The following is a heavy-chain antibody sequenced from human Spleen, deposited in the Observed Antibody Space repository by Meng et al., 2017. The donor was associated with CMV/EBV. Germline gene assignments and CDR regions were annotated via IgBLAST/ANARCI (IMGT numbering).Heavy chain of an antibody. Sequence: GESLKISCTASGFPVDLNYMSWVRQAPGKGLEWVGFIRGQAYGGTSDYAASVKGRFTISRDDSKSIAYLQMDSLKSDDTGVYYCSGRRYGDDYWGPGTLVTVSS. CDR2: IRGQAYGGTS. V-gene: IGHV3-49*04. CDR3: SGRRYGDDY. D-gene: IGHD5-18*01. J-gene: IGHJ4*02. CDR1: GFPVDLNY.